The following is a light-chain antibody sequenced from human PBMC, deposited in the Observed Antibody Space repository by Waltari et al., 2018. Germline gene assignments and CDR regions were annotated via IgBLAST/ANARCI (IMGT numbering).Light chain of an antibody. CDR2: AAS. V-gene: IGKV1-9*01. CDR3: QQLNSYPLT. Sequence: DIQLTQSPSFLSASVGARVTITFRASQGISSYLAWDQQKPGKAPKLLIYAASTLQSGVPSRFSGSGSGTEFTLTISSLQPEDFATYYCQQLNSYPLTFGPGTKVDIK. CDR1: QGISSY. J-gene: IGKJ3*01.